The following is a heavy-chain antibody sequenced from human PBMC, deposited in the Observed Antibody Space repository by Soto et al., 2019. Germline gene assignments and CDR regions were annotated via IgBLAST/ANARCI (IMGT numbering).Heavy chain of an antibody. V-gene: IGHV4-59*01. CDR3: ARTPRGIQLWFFDY. Sequence: ASETLSLTCTVSGGSISSYYWSWIRQPPGKGLEWIGYIYYSGSTNYNPSLKSRVTISVDTSKNQFSLKLSSVTAADTAVYYCARTPRGIQLWFFDYWGQGTLVTVSS. J-gene: IGHJ4*02. CDR1: GGSISSYY. D-gene: IGHD5-18*01. CDR2: IYYSGST.